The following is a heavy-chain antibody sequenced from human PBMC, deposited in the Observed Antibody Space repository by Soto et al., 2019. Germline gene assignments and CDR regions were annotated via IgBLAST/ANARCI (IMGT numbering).Heavy chain of an antibody. CDR1: GGSISSSSYY. J-gene: IGHJ3*02. Sequence: QLQLQESGPGLVQPSETLSLTCTVSGGSISSSSYYWGWIRQPPGKGLEWIGSIYYSGSTYYNPSRKSRVTRSVDTSKNQFSLKLSSVTAADTAVYDCARLSRLYSSGWVDACEIWGQGTMVTVSS. CDR3: ARLSRLYSSGWVDACEI. D-gene: IGHD6-19*01. V-gene: IGHV4-39*01. CDR2: IYYSGST.